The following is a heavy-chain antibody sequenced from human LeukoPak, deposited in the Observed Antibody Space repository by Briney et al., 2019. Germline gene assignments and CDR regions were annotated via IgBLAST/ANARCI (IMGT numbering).Heavy chain of an antibody. CDR3: ASRGPRGYSGYDHFMS. CDR1: GGSISSGGYY. D-gene: IGHD5-12*01. CDR2: VYYSGST. J-gene: IGHJ4*02. Sequence: TPSQTLSLTCTVSGGSISSGGYYWSWIRQHPGKGLEWIGYVYYSGSTYYNPSLKSRVTISVDTSKNQFSLKLSSVTAADTAVYYCASRGPRGYSGYDHFMSWGQGTLVTVSS. V-gene: IGHV4-31*03.